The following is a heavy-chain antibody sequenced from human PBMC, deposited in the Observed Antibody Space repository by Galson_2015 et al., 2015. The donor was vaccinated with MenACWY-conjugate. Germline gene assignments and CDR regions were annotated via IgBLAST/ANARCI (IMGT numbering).Heavy chain of an antibody. CDR2: IYYSGST. J-gene: IGHJ6*02. CDR3: ARGGVSYSYYYYGMDV. Sequence: ETLSLTCTVSGGSISTSSYYWGWIRQPPGKGLEWIGSIYYSGSTYYNPTLKSRVTISVDKSKNQFYLKLISVTAADTAVYYCARGGVSYSYYYYGMDVWGQGTTVTVSS. D-gene: IGHD2-8*01. V-gene: IGHV4-39*07. CDR1: GGSISTSSYY.